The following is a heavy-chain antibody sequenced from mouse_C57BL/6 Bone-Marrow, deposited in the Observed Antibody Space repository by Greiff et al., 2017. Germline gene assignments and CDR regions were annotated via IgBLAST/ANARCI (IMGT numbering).Heavy chain of an antibody. J-gene: IGHJ1*03. Sequence: EVKLEESGAELVKPGASVKLSCTASGFNIKDYYMHWVKQRTEQGLEWIGRIDPEDGETKYAPKFQGKATITADTASNTAYLQLSSLTSEDTAVYYCARPLGYYGSSYDWYFDVWGTGTTVTVSS. CDR2: IDPEDGET. CDR1: GFNIKDYY. CDR3: ARPLGYYGSSYDWYFDV. V-gene: IGHV14-2*01. D-gene: IGHD1-1*01.